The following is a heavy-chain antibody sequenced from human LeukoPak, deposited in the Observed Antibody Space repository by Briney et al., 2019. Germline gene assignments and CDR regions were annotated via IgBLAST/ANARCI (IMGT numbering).Heavy chain of an antibody. J-gene: IGHJ4*02. CDR3: ARDVDFWSGYYAPDYFDY. CDR2: ISAYNGNT. D-gene: IGHD3-3*01. Sequence: VSVKVSCKASGYTFTSYGISWVRQAPGQGLEWMGWISAYNGNTNYAQKLQGRVTMTTDTSTSTAYMELRSLRSDDTAVYYCARDVDFWSGYYAPDYFDYWGQGTLVTVSS. CDR1: GYTFTSYG. V-gene: IGHV1-18*01.